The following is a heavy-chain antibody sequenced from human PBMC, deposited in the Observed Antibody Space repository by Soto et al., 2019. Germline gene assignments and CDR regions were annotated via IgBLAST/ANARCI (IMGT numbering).Heavy chain of an antibody. J-gene: IGHJ5*02. D-gene: IGHD1-26*01. CDR2: IWYDGSNK. V-gene: IGHV3-33*01. Sequence: PVGSLRLSCAASGFTFSSYGMHWVRQAPVKGLEWVAVIWYDGSNKYYADSVKGRFTISRDNSKNTLNLQMNSLRAEDTAVYYCGRDKSGSYRLNWFDPWGQGTLVTVSS. CDR1: GFTFSSYG. CDR3: GRDKSGSYRLNWFDP.